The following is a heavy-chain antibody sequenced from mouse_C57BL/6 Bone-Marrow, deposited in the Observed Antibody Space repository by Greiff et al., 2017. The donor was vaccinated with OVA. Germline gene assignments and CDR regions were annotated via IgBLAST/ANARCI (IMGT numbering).Heavy chain of an antibody. CDR2: IYPGGGYT. Sequence: VQLQQSGAELVRPGTSVKMSCKASGYTFTNYWIGWAKQRPGHGLEWIGDIYPGGGYTNYNEKFKGKATLTADKSSSTAYMQFSSLTSEDSAIYYCARWGTTGRDYFDYWGQGTTLTVSS. V-gene: IGHV1-63*01. CDR3: ARWGTTGRDYFDY. CDR1: GYTFTNYW. J-gene: IGHJ2*01. D-gene: IGHD1-1*01.